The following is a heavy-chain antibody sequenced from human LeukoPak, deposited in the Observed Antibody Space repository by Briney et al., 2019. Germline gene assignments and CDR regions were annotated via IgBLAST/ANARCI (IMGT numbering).Heavy chain of an antibody. J-gene: IGHJ5*02. CDR1: GGSISSGGYS. CDR2: IYHSGST. Sequence: SETLSLTCTVSGGSISSGGYSWSWIRQPPGKGLEWIGYIYHSGSTYYNPSLKSRVTISVDRSKNQFSLKLSSVTAADTAVYYCARGKGYGDYNWFDPWGQGTLVTVSS. V-gene: IGHV4-30-2*01. CDR3: ARGKGYGDYNWFDP. D-gene: IGHD4-17*01.